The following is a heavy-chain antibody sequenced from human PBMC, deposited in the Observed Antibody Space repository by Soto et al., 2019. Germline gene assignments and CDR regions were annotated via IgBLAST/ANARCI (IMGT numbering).Heavy chain of an antibody. Sequence: PGGSLRLSCAASGFTFSSYWMSWVRQAPGKGLEWVANIKQDGSEKYYVDSVKGRFTFSRDNAKNSLYLQMNSLRAEDTAVYYCARLLTTVTTRGGYDYYGLDVWGQGNTVTVSS. D-gene: IGHD4-17*01. J-gene: IGHJ6*02. CDR2: IKQDGSEK. CDR1: GFTFSSYW. V-gene: IGHV3-7*03. CDR3: ARLLTTVTTRGGYDYYGLDV.